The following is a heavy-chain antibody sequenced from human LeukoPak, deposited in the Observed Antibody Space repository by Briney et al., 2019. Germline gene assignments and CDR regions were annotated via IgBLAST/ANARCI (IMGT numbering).Heavy chain of an antibody. J-gene: IGHJ3*02. Sequence: PSETLSLTCAVYGGSFSGYYWSWIRQPPGKGLEWIGEINHSGSTNYNPSLKSRVTISVDTSKNQFSLKLSSVTAADTAVYYCARDRSRGSDAFDIWGQGTMVTVSS. V-gene: IGHV4-34*01. CDR3: ARDRSRGSDAFDI. CDR1: GGSFSGYY. CDR2: INHSGST. D-gene: IGHD6-6*01.